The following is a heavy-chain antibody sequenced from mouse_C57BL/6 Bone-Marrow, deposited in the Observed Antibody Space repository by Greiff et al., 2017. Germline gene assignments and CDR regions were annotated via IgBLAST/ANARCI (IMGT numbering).Heavy chain of an antibody. J-gene: IGHJ4*01. D-gene: IGHD2-4*01. CDR3: ARDDYDEAMDY. Sequence: VQLQQSGPVLVKPGASVKMSCKASGYTFTDYYMNWVQQSHGKSLEWIGVINPYNGGTSYNQKFKGKATLTVDKSSSTAYMELNSLTSEDSAVYCCARDDYDEAMDYWGQGTSVTVSS. CDR1: GYTFTDYY. V-gene: IGHV1-19*01. CDR2: INPYNGGT.